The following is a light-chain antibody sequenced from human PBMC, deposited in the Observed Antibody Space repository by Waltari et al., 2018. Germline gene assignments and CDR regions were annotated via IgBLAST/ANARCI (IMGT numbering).Light chain of an antibody. CDR2: DTS. CDR1: QSVTSY. Sequence: IVLTQSPGTLSLSPGETATLSCRTSQSVTSYLAWYQQKPGQPPRLLIYDTSNRATGIPSRFTGSGSGTDFTLTISSLEPEDFAVYYCQYRTNWPLTFGGGTKVEMK. CDR3: QYRTNWPLT. V-gene: IGKV3-11*01. J-gene: IGKJ4*01.